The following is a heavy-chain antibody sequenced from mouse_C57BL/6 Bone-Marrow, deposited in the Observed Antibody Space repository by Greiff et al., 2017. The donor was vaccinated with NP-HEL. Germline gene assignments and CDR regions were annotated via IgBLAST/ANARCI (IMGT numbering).Heavy chain of an antibody. CDR3: DAWFAY. CDR1: GYTFTDYY. Sequence: DVKLQESGPVLVKPGASVKMSCKASGYTFTDYYMNWVKQSHGKSLEWIGVINPYNGGTSYNQKFKGKATLTVDKSSSTAYMELNSLTSEDSAVYYCDAWFAYWGQGTLVTVSA. V-gene: IGHV1-19*01. CDR2: INPYNGGT. J-gene: IGHJ3*01.